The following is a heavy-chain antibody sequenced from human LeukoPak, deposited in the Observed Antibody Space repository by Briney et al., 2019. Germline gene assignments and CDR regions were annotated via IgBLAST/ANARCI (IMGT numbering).Heavy chain of an antibody. CDR1: EDSVSSNSAA. CDR2: TYYRSKWNY. J-gene: IGHJ4*02. Sequence: SQTLSLTCAISEDSVSSNSAAWNWIRQSPSRGLEWLGRTYYRSKWNYDYAVSVKSRITINPDTSRNQFSLQVNSVTPEDTAVYYCARAPYYYDGSGYYFFDSWGQGTLVTVSS. CDR3: ARAPYYYDGSGYYFFDS. D-gene: IGHD3-22*01. V-gene: IGHV6-1*01.